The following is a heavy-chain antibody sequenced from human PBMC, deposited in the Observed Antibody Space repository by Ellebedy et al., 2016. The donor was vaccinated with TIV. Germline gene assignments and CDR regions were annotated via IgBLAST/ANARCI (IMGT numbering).Heavy chain of an antibody. CDR1: GYIFTSYD. J-gene: IGHJ4*02. V-gene: IGHV1-8*01. CDR3: ARGYLTGSDPLRGFFDY. Sequence: ASVKVSCXASGYIFTSYDINWVRQATGQGLEWMGWMNPNSGNTGYAQKFQGRVTMTRNTSISTAYMKLSSLRSEDTAVYYCARGYLTGSDPLRGFFDYWGQGTLVTVSS. CDR2: MNPNSGNT. D-gene: IGHD3-16*01.